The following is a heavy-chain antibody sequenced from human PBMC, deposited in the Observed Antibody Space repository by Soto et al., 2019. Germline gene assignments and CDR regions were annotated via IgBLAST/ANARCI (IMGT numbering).Heavy chain of an antibody. D-gene: IGHD5-18*01. J-gene: IGHJ4*02. CDR1: GGSFSGYY. CDR3: AIGVDTAMATGTDFDY. V-gene: IGHV4-34*01. CDR2: INHSGST. Sequence: PSETLSLTCAVYGGSFSGYYWSWIRQPPGKGLEWIGEINHSGSTNYNPSLKSRATISVDTSKNQFSLKLSSVTAADTAVYYCAIGVDTAMATGTDFDYWGQGTLFSVSS.